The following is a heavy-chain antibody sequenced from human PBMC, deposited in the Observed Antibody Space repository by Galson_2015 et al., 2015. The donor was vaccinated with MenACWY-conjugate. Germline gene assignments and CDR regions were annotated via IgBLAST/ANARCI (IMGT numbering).Heavy chain of an antibody. J-gene: IGHJ6*03. CDR3: ARAGSENCRTTNCLSLGAKFSYYYYMDV. D-gene: IGHD2-2*01. CDR1: GFTVNTNY. V-gene: IGHV3-53*01. Sequence: SLRLSCAASGFTVNTNYMTWVRQAPGKGLEWVSIIYSGGSTYYTDSVRGRFSISRDNSKNTLYLQIDSLRADDPAVYYCARAGSENCRTTNCLSLGAKFSYYYYMDVWGKGTTVTVSS. CDR2: IYSGGST.